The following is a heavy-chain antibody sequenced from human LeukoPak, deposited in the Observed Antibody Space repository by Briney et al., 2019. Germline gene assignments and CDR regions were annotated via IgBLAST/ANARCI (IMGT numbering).Heavy chain of an antibody. V-gene: IGHV4-39*01. CDR2: IYYSGST. CDR1: GGSISSSSYY. D-gene: IGHD6-19*01. J-gene: IGHJ5*02. CDR3: ARQSTSQWLRKYNWYDP. Sequence: KTSETLSLTCTVSGGSISSSSYYWGWIRQPPGKGLEWIGSIYYSGSTYYNPSLKSRVTISVDTSKNQFSLKLSSVTAADTAVYYCARQSTSQWLRKYNWYDPWGQGTLVTVSS.